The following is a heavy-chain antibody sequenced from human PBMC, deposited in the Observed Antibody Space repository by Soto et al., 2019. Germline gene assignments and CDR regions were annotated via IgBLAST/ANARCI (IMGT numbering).Heavy chain of an antibody. CDR3: ARWYGGSLDY. J-gene: IGHJ4*02. CDR1: GGSISSYY. CDR2: IYYSGST. Sequence: PSETLSLTCTVSGGSISSYYWSWIRQPPGKGLEWIGYIYYSGSTNYNPSLKSRVTISVDTSKNQFSLELSSVTAADTAVYYCARWYGGSLDYWGQGTLVTVSS. V-gene: IGHV4-59*01. D-gene: IGHD4-17*01.